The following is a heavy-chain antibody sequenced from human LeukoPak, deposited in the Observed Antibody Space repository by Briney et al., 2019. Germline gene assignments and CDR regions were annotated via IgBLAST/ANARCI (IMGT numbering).Heavy chain of an antibody. CDR2: IYCGGST. Sequence: PGGSLRLSCAASGITVSSNQMSWARQAPGKGLEWLSGIYCGGSTYYADSVKGRYTISRDNYKNTLNLQMNSLRGEDTAVYYCARERETYCLSFDCWGQGTLVTVSS. CDR1: GITVSSNQ. CDR3: ARERETYCLSFDC. J-gene: IGHJ4*02. D-gene: IGHD2-15*01. V-gene: IGHV3-66*01.